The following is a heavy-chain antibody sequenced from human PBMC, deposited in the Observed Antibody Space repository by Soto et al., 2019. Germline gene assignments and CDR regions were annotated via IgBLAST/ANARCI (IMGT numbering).Heavy chain of an antibody. D-gene: IGHD2-15*01. Sequence: QVQLQESGPGLVKPSGTLSLTCAVSSGSISSSNWWSWVRQPPGKGLEWIGEIYHSGSTNYNPSLKGRVTISVDKSKNQFALKLSSVTAADTAVYYCARDKVVAAANYYYCYYMDVWGKGTTVTVSS. CDR2: IYHSGST. V-gene: IGHV4-4*02. CDR3: ARDKVVAAANYYYCYYMDV. J-gene: IGHJ6*03. CDR1: SGSISSSNW.